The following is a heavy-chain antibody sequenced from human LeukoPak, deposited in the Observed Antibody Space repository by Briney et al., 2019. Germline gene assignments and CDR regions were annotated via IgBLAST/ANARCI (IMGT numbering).Heavy chain of an antibody. CDR3: ARRRDPQTWIQLWLLGAFDI. Sequence: SETLSLTCAVYGGSFSGYYWSWIRQPPGKGLEWIGEINHSGSTNYNPSLKSRVTISVDTSKNQFPLKLSSVTAADTAVYYCARRRDPQTWIQLWLLGAFDIWGQGTMVTVSS. CDR1: GGSFSGYY. D-gene: IGHD5-18*01. J-gene: IGHJ3*02. V-gene: IGHV4-34*01. CDR2: INHSGST.